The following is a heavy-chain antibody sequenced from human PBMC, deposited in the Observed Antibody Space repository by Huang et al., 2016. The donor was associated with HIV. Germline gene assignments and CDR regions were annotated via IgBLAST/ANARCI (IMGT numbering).Heavy chain of an antibody. D-gene: IGHD3-22*01. V-gene: IGHV4-34*01. CDR3: ARARYYYDTGGYWGLDF. J-gene: IGHJ4*02. CDR2: MKDGGST. Sequence: QVQLQQWGAGLLKPSETLSVTCAVYGGSFSGYYWTWIRQPPGKGLEWIGEMKDGGSTKNNPSRGSRVTISVDTSMNQFSLNWRSVTAADTAVYYCARARYYYDTGGYWGLDFWGQGTLVTVSS. CDR1: GGSFSGYY.